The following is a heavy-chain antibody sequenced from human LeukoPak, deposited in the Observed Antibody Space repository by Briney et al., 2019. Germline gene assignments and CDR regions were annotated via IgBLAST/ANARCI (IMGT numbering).Heavy chain of an antibody. V-gene: IGHV3-7*01. CDR1: GFTFSSYW. J-gene: IGHJ4*02. CDR2: IKQDGSEK. Sequence: GGSLRLSCAASGFTFSSYWMSWVRQAPGKGLEWVANIKQDGSEKYYVDSGKGRFTISRDNAKNSLYLQMNSLRAEDTAVYYCASSYCSSTSCINPERLWGQGTLVTVSS. D-gene: IGHD2-2*01. CDR3: ASSYCSSTSCINPERL.